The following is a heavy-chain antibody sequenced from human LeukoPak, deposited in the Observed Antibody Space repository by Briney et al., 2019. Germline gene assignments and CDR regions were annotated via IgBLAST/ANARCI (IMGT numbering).Heavy chain of an antibody. CDR3: ARVPVEHSSGYYEVWFDP. CDR2: INSDGSST. J-gene: IGHJ5*02. D-gene: IGHD3-22*01. V-gene: IGHV3-74*01. Sequence: PGGSLRLSCAASGFTFSSYWMHWVRQAPGKGLVWVSRINSDGSSTSYADSVKGRFTISRDNAKNTLYLQMNSLRAEDTAVYYCARVPVEHSSGYYEVWFDPWGQGTLVTVSS. CDR1: GFTFSSYW.